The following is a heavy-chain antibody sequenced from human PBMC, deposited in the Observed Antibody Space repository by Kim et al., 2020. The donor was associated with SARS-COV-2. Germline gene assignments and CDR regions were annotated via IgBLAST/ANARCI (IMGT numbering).Heavy chain of an antibody. Sequence: VKGRFTISRDNAKNSLFLKMNSLRAEDTAVYYCARALETYYDFWSGQDVWGQGTTVTVSS. CDR3: ARALETYYDFWSGQDV. J-gene: IGHJ6*02. V-gene: IGHV3-21*01. D-gene: IGHD3-3*01.